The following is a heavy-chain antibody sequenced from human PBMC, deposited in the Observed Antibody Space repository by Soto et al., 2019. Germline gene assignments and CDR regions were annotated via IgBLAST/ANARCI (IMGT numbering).Heavy chain of an antibody. CDR2: IYYSGST. Sequence: SETLSLTCTVSGGSISSGGYYWSWIRQHPGKGLEWIGYIYYSGSTYYNPSLKSRVTISVDTSKNQFSLKLSSVTAADTAVYYCARGLIVATEYFDYWGQGTLVTVSS. CDR3: ARGLIVATEYFDY. D-gene: IGHD5-12*01. V-gene: IGHV4-31*03. J-gene: IGHJ4*02. CDR1: GGSISSGGYY.